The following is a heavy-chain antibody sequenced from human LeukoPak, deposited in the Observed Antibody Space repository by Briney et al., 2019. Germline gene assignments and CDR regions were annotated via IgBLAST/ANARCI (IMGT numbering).Heavy chain of an antibody. CDR3: ARGSIVVVPAANNWLDP. Sequence: GASVKVSCKASGYTFTSYYMHWVRQAPGQGLEWMGIINPSGGSTSYAQKFQGRVTMTRDTSTSTVYMELSSLRSEDTAVYYCARGSIVVVPAANNWLDPWGQGTLVTVSS. V-gene: IGHV1-46*01. D-gene: IGHD2-2*01. CDR2: INPSGGST. J-gene: IGHJ5*02. CDR1: GYTFTSYY.